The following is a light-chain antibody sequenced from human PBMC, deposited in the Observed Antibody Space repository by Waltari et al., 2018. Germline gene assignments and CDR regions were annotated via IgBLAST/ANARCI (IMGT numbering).Light chain of an antibody. CDR3: QSTDSSGSYVV. CDR2: KGT. J-gene: IGLJ2*01. V-gene: IGLV3-25*03. CDR1: ALPTQY. Sequence: SYELTQPPSVSVSPGQTARITCSGDALPTQYAYWYQQKPGQAPLLVIYKGTERPSAIPDRFSGSSSGTIVTLTISGVQAEDESDYYCQSTDSSGSYVVFGGGTKLTVL.